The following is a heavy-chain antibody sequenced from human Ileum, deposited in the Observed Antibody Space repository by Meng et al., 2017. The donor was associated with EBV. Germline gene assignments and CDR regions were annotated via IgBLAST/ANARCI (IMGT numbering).Heavy chain of an antibody. CDR3: ARDPTGGEDHQRV. V-gene: IGHV4-4*02. CDR1: ACSISSSNL. J-gene: IGHJ4*02. D-gene: IGHD1-14*01. Sequence: QWLLQDSAQVLVKPSGTLSLTVAVPACSISSSNLWSWVRQPPGKGLEWIGKIYHSGITIYNPSLKSRVTMSVDNSKNQFSLKLNSMTAADTAVYYCARDPTGGEDHQRVWGQGTLVTVSS. CDR2: IYHSGIT.